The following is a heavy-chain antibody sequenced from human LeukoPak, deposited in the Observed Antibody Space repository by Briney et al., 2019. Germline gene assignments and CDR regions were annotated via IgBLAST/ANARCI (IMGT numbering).Heavy chain of an antibody. CDR3: ARDEFSNYGSYYFGMDV. CDR1: GFTFSSYG. CDR2: IWRDGGNI. D-gene: IGHD4-11*01. Sequence: PGGSLRLSCAASGFTFSSYGMHWVRQAPGKGLEWVAVIWRDGGNIYYAGSVQGRFTISKDTSKSTLYLQMNSLRAEDTATYYCARDEFSNYGSYYFGMDVWGQGTTVTVSS. V-gene: IGHV3-33*08. J-gene: IGHJ6*02.